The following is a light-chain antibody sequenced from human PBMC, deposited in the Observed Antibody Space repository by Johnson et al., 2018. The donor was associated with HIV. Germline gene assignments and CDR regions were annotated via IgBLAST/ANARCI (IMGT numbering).Light chain of an antibody. CDR1: SSNIGNNY. V-gene: IGLV1-51*02. CDR2: ENN. Sequence: QPVLTQPPSVSAAPGQKVTISCSGSSSNIGNNYVSWYQQLPGTAPKLLIYENNKRPSGIPDRFSGSKSGTSATLGLTGLHTGDEADYYCGTWDSSLSSYVFGTGTKVTVL. CDR3: GTWDSSLSSYV. J-gene: IGLJ1*01.